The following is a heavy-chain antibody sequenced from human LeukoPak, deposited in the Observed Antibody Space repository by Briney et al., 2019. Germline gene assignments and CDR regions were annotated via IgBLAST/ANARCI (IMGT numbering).Heavy chain of an antibody. V-gene: IGHV3-66*01. D-gene: IGHD2-21*02. J-gene: IGHJ4*02. Sequence: GGSLRLSCAASGFTVSSNYMSWVRQAPGKGLEWVSVIYSGGSTYYADSVKGRFTISRDNSKNTLYLQMNSLRAEDTAVYYCARESCGGDYYYSYYFDYWGQGTLVTVSS. CDR2: IYSGGST. CDR3: ARESCGGDYYYSYYFDY. CDR1: GFTVSSNY.